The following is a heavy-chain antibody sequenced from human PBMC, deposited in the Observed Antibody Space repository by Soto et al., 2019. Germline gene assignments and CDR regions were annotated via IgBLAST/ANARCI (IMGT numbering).Heavy chain of an antibody. D-gene: IGHD4-4*01. CDR3: ARIWTTTDYYYHMDV. CDR1: GGSFSGYY. Sequence: PSETLFLTCAVYGGSFSGYYWSWIRQPPGKGLEWIGEINHSGSTNYNPSLKSRVTISVDTSKNQFSLKLSSVTAADTAVYYCARIWTTTDYYYHMDVWGQGTSVTVS. CDR2: INHSGST. J-gene: IGHJ6*02. V-gene: IGHV4-34*01.